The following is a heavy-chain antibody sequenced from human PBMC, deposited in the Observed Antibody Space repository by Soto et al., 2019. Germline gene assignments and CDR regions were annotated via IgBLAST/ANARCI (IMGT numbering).Heavy chain of an antibody. J-gene: IGHJ3*02. CDR2: FDPEDGET. CDR3: ATDLPGSGYGHDAFDI. D-gene: IGHD5-12*01. Sequence: ASVKVSCKVSGYTLTELSMHWVRQAPGKGLEWMGGFDPEDGETIYAQKFQGRATMTEHTSTDTAYMELSSLRAEDTAVYYCATDLPGSGYGHDAFDIWGQGTMVTVSS. V-gene: IGHV1-24*01. CDR1: GYTLTELS.